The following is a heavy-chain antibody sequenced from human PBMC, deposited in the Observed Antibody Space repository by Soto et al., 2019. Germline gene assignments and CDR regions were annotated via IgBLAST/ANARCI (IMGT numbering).Heavy chain of an antibody. Sequence: EVQLVESGGGLVKPGGSLRLSCAASGFTFSSYSMNWVRQAPGKGLEWVSSISSSSSYIYYADSVKGRFTISRDNAKNSLYLQMNSLRAEDTAVYYWARDYHLYYYYGMDVWGQGTTVTVSS. CDR1: GFTFSSYS. D-gene: IGHD2-2*01. J-gene: IGHJ6*02. V-gene: IGHV3-21*01. CDR2: ISSSSSYI. CDR3: ARDYHLYYYYGMDV.